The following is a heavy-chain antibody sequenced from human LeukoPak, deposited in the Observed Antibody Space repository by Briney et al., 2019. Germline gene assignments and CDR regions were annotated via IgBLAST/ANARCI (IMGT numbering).Heavy chain of an antibody. CDR2: IYSGGST. V-gene: IGHV3-53*01. CDR1: GFTVSSNY. Sequence: GGSLRLSCAASGFTVSSNYMSWVRQAPGKGLEWVSVIYSGGSTYYADSVKGRFTISRDNSKNTLYLQMNSLRDEDTAVYYCARANTYYDFWKAFDYWGQGTLVTVSS. J-gene: IGHJ4*02. CDR3: ARANTYYDFWKAFDY. D-gene: IGHD3-3*01.